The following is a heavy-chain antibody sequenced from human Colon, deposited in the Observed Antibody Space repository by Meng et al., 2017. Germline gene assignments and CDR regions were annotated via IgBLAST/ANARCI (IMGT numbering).Heavy chain of an antibody. CDR1: GYTFSDSH. V-gene: IGHV1-2*06. CDR2: IMPSVGDA. Sequence: VELVQSGDEVKKPGDSVKVSCKSSGYTFSDSHVHWVRQAPGQGLEWMGRIMPSVGDASSAEKFQGRLTLTWDTSIDTAYMDLSSLRSDDSAIYYCVRDGSYYDFDYWGQGTLVTVSS. CDR3: VRDGSYYDFDY. D-gene: IGHD3-10*01. J-gene: IGHJ4*02.